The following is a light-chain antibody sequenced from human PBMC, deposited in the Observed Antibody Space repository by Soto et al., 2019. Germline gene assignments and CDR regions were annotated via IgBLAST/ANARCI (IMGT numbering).Light chain of an antibody. V-gene: IGKV1-39*01. Sequence: DLQMTQSPSSLSASVGDRVPITCRASQSLSSYLNWYQQKPGKAPKPLIYAASSLQSGVPSRFSGSGSGTDFTLTISSLQPEDCATYYCQQSYSTPLTFGGGTKVEIK. CDR1: QSLSSY. CDR2: AAS. J-gene: IGKJ4*01. CDR3: QQSYSTPLT.